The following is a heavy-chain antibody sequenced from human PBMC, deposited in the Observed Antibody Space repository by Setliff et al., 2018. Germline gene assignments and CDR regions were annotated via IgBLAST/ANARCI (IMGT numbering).Heavy chain of an antibody. CDR3: AKDSEAYGPPPYYFDY. D-gene: IGHD3-10*01. CDR2: IWYDGSNE. CDR1: GFTFSSYG. J-gene: IGHJ4*02. V-gene: IGHV3-33*06. Sequence: GGSLRLSCAASGFTFSSYGMNWVRQAPGKGLEWVAVIWYDGSNEYYADSVKGRFTISRDNSKNTLYLQMNSLRAEDTAVYYCAKDSEAYGPPPYYFDYWGQGTLVTVSS.